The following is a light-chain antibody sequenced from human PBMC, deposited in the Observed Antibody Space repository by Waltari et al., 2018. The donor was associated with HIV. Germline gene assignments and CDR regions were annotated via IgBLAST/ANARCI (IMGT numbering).Light chain of an antibody. CDR3: VGWDASLSAYV. CDR1: SSNIGNDN. CDR2: KNI. V-gene: IGLV1-47*01. Sequence: QSVLTQPPSASGTPGQRVTISCSGSSSNIGNDNVYWYQQLPGTTPKLLIYKNIQRPSGVPDRFAGSKSGTSAYLAIIGLRSEDEADYYCVGWDASLSAYVFGAGTKVTVL. J-gene: IGLJ1*01.